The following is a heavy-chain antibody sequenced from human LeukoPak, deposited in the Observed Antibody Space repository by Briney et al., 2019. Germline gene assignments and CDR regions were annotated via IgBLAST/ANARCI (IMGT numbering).Heavy chain of an antibody. J-gene: IGHJ3*02. CDR1: GGSISSYY. Sequence: SETLSLTCTVSGGSISSYYWSWIRHPPGKGLEWIGYVYYSGSTNYNPSLKSRVTFSVDTSKSQFSLKLNPVIAADTAVYYCARATYYSTSSPAFDIWGQGTMVTVSS. CDR3: ARATYYSTSSPAFDI. CDR2: VYYSGST. V-gene: IGHV4-59*01. D-gene: IGHD6-6*01.